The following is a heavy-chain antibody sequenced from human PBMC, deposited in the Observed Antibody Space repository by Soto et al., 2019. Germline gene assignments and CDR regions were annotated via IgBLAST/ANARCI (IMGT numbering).Heavy chain of an antibody. CDR1: GGFVTSYY. D-gene: IGHD4-17*01. J-gene: IGHJ4*02. CDR2: IFHSGVT. CDR3: ARFAGSTVPFDS. Sequence: SETLALTCRVSGGFVTSYYWSCIRQPPGKGLEWIAYIFHSGVTNYNPSLLGRVTISADTSKSQFSLRLDSVTAADTAVYYCARFAGSTVPFDSWGQGALVPVSS. V-gene: IGHV4-59*02.